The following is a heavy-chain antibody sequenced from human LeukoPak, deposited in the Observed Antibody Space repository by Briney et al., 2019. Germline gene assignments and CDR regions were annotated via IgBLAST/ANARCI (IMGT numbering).Heavy chain of an antibody. V-gene: IGHV4-39*07. CDR3: ARYGDSNPW. CDR2: IYYSGST. J-gene: IGHJ4*02. CDR1: GGSISSSNYY. Sequence: PSETLSLTCTVSGGSISSSNYYWGWIRQPPGKGLEWIGSIYYSGSTYYNPSLKGRVTISVDTSKNQFSLKLSSVTAADTAVYYCARYGDSNPWWGQGTLVTVSS. D-gene: IGHD4-11*01.